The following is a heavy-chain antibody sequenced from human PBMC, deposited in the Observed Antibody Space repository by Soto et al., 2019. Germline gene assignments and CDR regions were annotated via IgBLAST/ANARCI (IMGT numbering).Heavy chain of an antibody. Sequence: QVQLQESGPGLVKPSQTLSLTCTVSGGSISSGGYYWSWIRQHPGKGLEWIGYIYYSGSTYYNPSLKGRVTTPADTSRNQCSLKLSSVTAAATAVVYWARVLGCGGMDVWGQGTTVTVSS. J-gene: IGHJ6*02. CDR1: GGSISSGGYY. V-gene: IGHV4-31*03. CDR2: IYYSGST. CDR3: ARVLGCGGMDV. D-gene: IGHD3-3*01.